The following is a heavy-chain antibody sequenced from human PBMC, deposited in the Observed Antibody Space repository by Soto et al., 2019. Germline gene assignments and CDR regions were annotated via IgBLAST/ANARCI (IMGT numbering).Heavy chain of an antibody. V-gene: IGHV6-1*01. CDR1: GDSVSSNSAA. CDR2: TYYRSRWYN. J-gene: IGHJ6*03. Sequence: SQTLSLTCAISGDSVSSNSAAWNWIRLSPSRGLEWLARTYYRSRWYNDYAVSVRSRITVNPDTSKNQFSLQLTSVTPEDTAVYYCAGTTSHQWYYMDVWGKGTTVTGFS. CDR3: AGTTSHQWYYMDV. D-gene: IGHD1-7*01.